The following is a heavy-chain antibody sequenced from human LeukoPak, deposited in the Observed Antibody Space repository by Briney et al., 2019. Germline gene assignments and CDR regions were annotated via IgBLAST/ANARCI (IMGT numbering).Heavy chain of an antibody. CDR1: GGSISSGSYY. Sequence: SETLSLTCTVSGGSISSGSYYWSWIRQPAGKGLEWIGRIYTSGSTNYNPSLKSRVTISVDTSKNQFSLKLSSVTAADTAVYYCAREGFWGQGTLVTVSS. J-gene: IGHJ4*02. V-gene: IGHV4-61*02. CDR2: IYTSGST. CDR3: AREGF.